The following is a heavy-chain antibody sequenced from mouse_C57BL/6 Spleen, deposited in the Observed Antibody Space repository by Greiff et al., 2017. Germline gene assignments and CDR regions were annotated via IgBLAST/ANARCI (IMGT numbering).Heavy chain of an antibody. Sequence: EVQLQQSGPGMVKPSQSLSLTCTVTGYSITSGYDWHWFRHFPGNKLEWMGYISYSGSTNYNPSLKSRISITHDTSKNHFFLKLNSVTTEDTATYYCARGGNDGYYPFAYWGQGTPVTVAA. CDR2: ISYSGST. D-gene: IGHD2-3*01. J-gene: IGHJ3*01. V-gene: IGHV3-1*01. CDR3: ARGGNDGYYPFAY. CDR1: GYSITSGYD.